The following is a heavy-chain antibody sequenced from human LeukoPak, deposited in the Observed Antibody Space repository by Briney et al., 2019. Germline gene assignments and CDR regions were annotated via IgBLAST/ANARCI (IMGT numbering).Heavy chain of an antibody. Sequence: GGSLRLFCAASGFTFSSCWMSWVRQAPGKGLEWVANIKQDGSEKYYVDSVKGRFTISRDNAKNSLYLQMNSLRAEDTAVYYSARDPLPPDYYGSGSPFDYWGQGTLVTVSS. CDR2: IKQDGSEK. V-gene: IGHV3-7*01. CDR1: GFTFSSCW. CDR3: ARDPLPPDYYGSGSPFDY. J-gene: IGHJ4*02. D-gene: IGHD3-10*01.